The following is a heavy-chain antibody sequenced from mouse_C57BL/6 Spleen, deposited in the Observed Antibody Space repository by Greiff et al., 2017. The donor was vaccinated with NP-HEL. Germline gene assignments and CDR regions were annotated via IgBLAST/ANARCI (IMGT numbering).Heavy chain of an antibody. CDR1: GYTFTSYW. D-gene: IGHD2-4*01. Sequence: VQLQQPGAELVRPGSSVKLSCKASGYTFTSYWMHWVKQRPIQGLEWIGNIDPSDSETHYNQKFKDKATLTVDKSSSTAYMQLSSLTSEDSAVYYCAREGSTMITSFDVWGTGTTVTVSS. J-gene: IGHJ1*03. V-gene: IGHV1-52*01. CDR2: IDPSDSET. CDR3: AREGSTMITSFDV.